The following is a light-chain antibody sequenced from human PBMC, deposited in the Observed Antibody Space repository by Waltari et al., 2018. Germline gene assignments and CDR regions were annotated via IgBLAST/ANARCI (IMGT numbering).Light chain of an antibody. CDR2: GKN. V-gene: IGLV3-19*01. CDR1: SLRSYY. J-gene: IGLJ1*01. Sequence: SSELTQDPAVSVALGQTVRITCQGDSLRSYYASWYQQKPGQAPVLVIYGKNNRPSGIPDRFSGSSSGNTASLTITGAQAEDEADYYCNSRDSSGILFGTGTKVTVL. CDR3: NSRDSSGIL.